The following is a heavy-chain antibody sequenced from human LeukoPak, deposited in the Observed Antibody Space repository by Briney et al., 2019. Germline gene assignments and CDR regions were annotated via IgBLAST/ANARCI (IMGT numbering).Heavy chain of an antibody. CDR1: GFTFSDYY. J-gene: IGHJ4*02. CDR3: ARAGQEWFGELGFDS. V-gene: IGHV3-11*04. CDR2: ISSSGNTT. Sequence: GGSLRLSCAASGFTFSDYYMSWIRQAPGKGLECVSYISSSGNTTYYSDSVRGRFTISRDNAKNSLHLQMNSLRAEDTAMYYCARAGQEWFGELGFDSWGQGTLVTVSS. D-gene: IGHD3-10*01.